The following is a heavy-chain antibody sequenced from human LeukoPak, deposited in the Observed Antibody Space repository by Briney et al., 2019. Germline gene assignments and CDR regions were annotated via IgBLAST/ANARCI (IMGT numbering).Heavy chain of an antibody. V-gene: IGHV3-7*01. Sequence: GGSLRLSGAASGFTFSSYWMSWVRQAPGKGLEWVANIKQDGSEKYYVDSVKGRFTISRDNAKNSLYLQMNSLRAEDTAVYYCAREGPGYCSSTSCQPLDYWGQGTLVTVSS. CDR3: AREGPGYCSSTSCQPLDY. J-gene: IGHJ4*02. CDR2: IKQDGSEK. CDR1: GFTFSSYW. D-gene: IGHD2-2*01.